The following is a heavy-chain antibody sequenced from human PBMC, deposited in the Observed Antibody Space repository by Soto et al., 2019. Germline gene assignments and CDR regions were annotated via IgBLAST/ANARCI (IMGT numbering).Heavy chain of an antibody. CDR3: ARDRAAGTFDY. D-gene: IGHD6-13*01. V-gene: IGHV3-30-3*01. J-gene: IGHJ4*02. CDR1: GFTFSSYA. CDR2: ISYDGSNK. Sequence: GGSLSLSCAASGFTFSSYAMHWVRQAPGKGLEWVAVISYDGSNKYYADSVKGRFTISRDNSKNTLYLQMNSLRAEDTAVYYCARDRAAGTFDYWGQGTLVTVSS.